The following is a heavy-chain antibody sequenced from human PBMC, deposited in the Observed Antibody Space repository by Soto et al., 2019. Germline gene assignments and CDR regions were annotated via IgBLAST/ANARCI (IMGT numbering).Heavy chain of an antibody. Sequence: VQLVQSGDEVKKPGDSVKDSCKASGYIFVNYGIAWVRQAPGQGLEWMGWISPYTGNTHSATKIQGRLTMTTDTSTSTAYMDLGSLTSDDTAVYYCVMVDNYVTPTPQDVWGQGTTVTVSS. D-gene: IGHD3-16*01. V-gene: IGHV1-18*01. CDR1: GYIFVNYG. CDR2: ISPYTGNT. J-gene: IGHJ6*02. CDR3: VMVDNYVTPTPQDV.